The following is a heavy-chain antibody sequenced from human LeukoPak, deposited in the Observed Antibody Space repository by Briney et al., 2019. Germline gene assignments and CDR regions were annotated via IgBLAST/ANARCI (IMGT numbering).Heavy chain of an antibody. J-gene: IGHJ4*02. D-gene: IGHD6-19*01. CDR1: GFTFSDYY. CDR2: ISSSSYT. V-gene: IGHV3-11*05. Sequence: GGSLRLSCAASGFTFSDYYMSWIRQAPGKGLEWVSYISSSSYTNYADSVKGRFTISRDNAKNSLYLQMNSLRAEDTAVYYCARVHSSGWTIFDYWGQGTLVTVSS. CDR3: ARVHSSGWTIFDY.